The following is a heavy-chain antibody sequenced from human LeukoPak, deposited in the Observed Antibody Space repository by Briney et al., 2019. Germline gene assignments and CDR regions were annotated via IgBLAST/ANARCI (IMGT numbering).Heavy chain of an antibody. CDR3: ARDPPYDDPKLPADY. D-gene: IGHD4-17*01. CDR2: ISSNSEYI. J-gene: IGHJ4*02. Sequence: GGSLRLSCAASGFTFSSYHINWVRQAPGKGLEWVSSISSNSEYIYYAESAKGRFTISRDNAKNSLYLQMNSLRAEDTAVYYCARDPPYDDPKLPADYWGQGTLVTVSS. CDR1: GFTFSSYH. V-gene: IGHV3-21*04.